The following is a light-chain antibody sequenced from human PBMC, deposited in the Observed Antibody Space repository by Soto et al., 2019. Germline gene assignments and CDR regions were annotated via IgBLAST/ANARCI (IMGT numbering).Light chain of an antibody. CDR3: QQSSTTPWT. CDR2: AAS. V-gene: IGKV1-39*01. Sequence: DIQMTQSPSSLSASVGDRVTITCRARQSIRKNLNWYQQKPGEAPNLLIYAASSLQSGVPSRFSGSGSGTDFTLTISSLQPEDFATYFCQQSSTTPWTFGQGTKVEIK. J-gene: IGKJ1*01. CDR1: QSIRKN.